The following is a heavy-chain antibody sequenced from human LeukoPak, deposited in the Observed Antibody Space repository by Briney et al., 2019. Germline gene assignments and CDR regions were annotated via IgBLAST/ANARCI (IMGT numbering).Heavy chain of an antibody. J-gene: IGHJ6*03. Sequence: SETLSLTCTVSGGSINSYYWSWIRQPPGKGLEWIGYIFYSGSTNYNPSLKSRVTISVDTSKNQFSLKLSSVTAADTAVYYCARVGRGYSGYDPYYYYYYMDVWGKGTTVTVSS. CDR3: ARVGRGYSGYDPYYYYYYMDV. CDR1: GGSINSYY. V-gene: IGHV4-59*08. D-gene: IGHD5-12*01. CDR2: IFYSGST.